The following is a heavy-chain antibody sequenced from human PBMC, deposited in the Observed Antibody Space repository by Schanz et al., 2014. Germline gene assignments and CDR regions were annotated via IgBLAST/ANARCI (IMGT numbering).Heavy chain of an antibody. J-gene: IGHJ5*02. D-gene: IGHD1-1*01. Sequence: DVHLLESGGGLVQPGGSLRLSCAASEFTFSTSAMSWVRQVPGKGLEWVSAILGLASTTYYADSVKGRFTISRDNSKNLLYLQINSLRAEDTAVYYCTRDVRLDRRGNWFDPWGQGTLVTVSS. V-gene: IGHV3-23*01. CDR2: ILGLASTT. CDR1: EFTFSTSA. CDR3: TRDVRLDRRGNWFDP.